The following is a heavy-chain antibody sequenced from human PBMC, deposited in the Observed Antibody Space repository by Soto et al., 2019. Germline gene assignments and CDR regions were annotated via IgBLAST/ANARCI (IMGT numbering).Heavy chain of an antibody. D-gene: IGHD1-26*01. J-gene: IGHJ5*02. CDR2: ISYTGDT. CDR1: GDYVSSDRYF. Sequence: SETLSLTYRGSGDYVSSDRYFWAWTRQPPGKGLEWIAYISYTGDTNYNPSLKSRVTISVDTSRNQFSLTLTSVTAADTAVYFCARIVVGATVDLWGQGSLVTV. V-gene: IGHV4-61*01. CDR3: ARIVVGATVDL.